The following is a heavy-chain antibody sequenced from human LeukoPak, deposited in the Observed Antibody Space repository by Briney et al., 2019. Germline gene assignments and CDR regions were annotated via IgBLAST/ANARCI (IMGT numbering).Heavy chain of an antibody. CDR1: GYTFTGYY. CDR2: INPNSGGT. D-gene: IGHD4-17*01. V-gene: IGHV1-2*02. Sequence: ASVKVSCKASGYTFTGYYMHWVRQAPGQGLEWMGWINPNSGGTNYAQKFQSRVTMTRDTSISTAYMELSRLRSDDTAVYYCAAEYGDYGNGVDYWGQGTLVTVSS. J-gene: IGHJ4*02. CDR3: AAEYGDYGNGVDY.